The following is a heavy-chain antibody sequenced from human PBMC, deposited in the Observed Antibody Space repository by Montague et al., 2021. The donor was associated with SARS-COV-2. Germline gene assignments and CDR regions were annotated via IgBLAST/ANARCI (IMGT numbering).Heavy chain of an antibody. J-gene: IGHJ4*02. CDR2: IYTSGTT. CDR3: ARAHSGSWAHLDN. D-gene: IGHD5-12*01. Sequence: TLSLTYTVSCGSISSGSYYWSWIRRPAGKGLEWIGRIYTSGTTDYSFSLKSRVTISVDTSKNQFSLKLTSVTAADTAVYYCARAHSGSWAHLDNWGQGSLVTVSS. V-gene: IGHV4-61*02. CDR1: CGSISSGSYY.